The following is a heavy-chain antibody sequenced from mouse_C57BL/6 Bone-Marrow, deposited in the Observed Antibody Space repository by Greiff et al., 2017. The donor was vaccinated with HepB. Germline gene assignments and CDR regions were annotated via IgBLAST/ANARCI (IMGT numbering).Heavy chain of an antibody. Sequence: VKLVESGGGLVKPGASVKLSCKATGYTFTGYWIEWVKQRPGHGLEWIGEILPGSGSTNYNEKFKGKATFTADTSSNTAYMQLSSLTTEDSAIYYCARRLRCYAMDYWGQGTSVTVSS. D-gene: IGHD1-1*01. V-gene: IGHV1-9*01. CDR2: ILPGSGST. J-gene: IGHJ4*01. CDR3: ARRLRCYAMDY. CDR1: GYTFTGYW.